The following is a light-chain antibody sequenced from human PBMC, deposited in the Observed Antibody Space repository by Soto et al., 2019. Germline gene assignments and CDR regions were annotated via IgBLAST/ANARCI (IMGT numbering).Light chain of an antibody. CDR1: SSDVGGYNY. V-gene: IGLV2-14*01. J-gene: IGLJ3*02. CDR2: EVS. Sequence: QSALTQPASVSGSPGQSITISCTGTSSDVGGYNYVSWYQQHPGKAPKLIIYEVSNRPSGVSNRFSGSKSGNTASLTISGLPAGDEADYYCSSYTTSSTWVFGGGTKLTVL. CDR3: SSYTTSSTWV.